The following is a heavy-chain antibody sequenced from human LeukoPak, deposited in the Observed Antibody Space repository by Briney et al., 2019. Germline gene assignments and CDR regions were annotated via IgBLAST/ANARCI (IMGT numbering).Heavy chain of an antibody. V-gene: IGHV3-23*01. D-gene: IGHD4-23*01. CDR1: GFTFSSYA. CDR3: AKAKGSDYGGSTDYYYYYYMDV. Sequence: PGGSLRLSCAASGFTFSSYAMRWVRQAPGKGLEWVSAIRCRGGNKYYADAVKGRFTISRDNSKNTLYLQMNSLRTEQTAEYYCAKAKGSDYGGSTDYYYYYYMDVWGKGTTVTVSS. CDR2: IRCRGGNK. J-gene: IGHJ6*03.